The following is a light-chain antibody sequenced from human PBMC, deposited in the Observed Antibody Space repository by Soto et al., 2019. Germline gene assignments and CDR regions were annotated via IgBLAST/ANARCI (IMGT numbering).Light chain of an antibody. J-gene: IGLJ3*02. Sequence: QSVLTQPPSASGTPGQRVTISCSGSSSNIGSNSVYWYHHLPGTAPKLLIYRNNQRPSGVPDRFSGSKSGTSASLAISGLPSEDEADYYCAAWDDSLSGWVFGGGTKLTVL. CDR2: RNN. V-gene: IGLV1-47*01. CDR1: SSNIGSNS. CDR3: AAWDDSLSGWV.